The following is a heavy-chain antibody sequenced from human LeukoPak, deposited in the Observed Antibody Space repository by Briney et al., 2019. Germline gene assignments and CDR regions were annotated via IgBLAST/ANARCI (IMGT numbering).Heavy chain of an antibody. Sequence: GGSLRLSCAASGFTFSDYWMHWVRQAPGKGLEWVSVIYSGGSTYYADSVKGRFTISRDNSKNTLYLQMNSLRAEDTAVYYCARAAAGGFDYWGQGTLVTVSS. CDR2: IYSGGST. J-gene: IGHJ4*02. D-gene: IGHD1-26*01. CDR3: ARAAAGGFDY. V-gene: IGHV3-53*01. CDR1: GFTFSDYW.